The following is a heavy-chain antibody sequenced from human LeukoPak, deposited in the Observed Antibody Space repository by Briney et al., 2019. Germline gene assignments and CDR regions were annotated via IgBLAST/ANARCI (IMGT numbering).Heavy chain of an antibody. V-gene: IGHV1-8*01. CDR3: ARVVGCTNGVCGYYYYGMDV. J-gene: IGHJ6*02. D-gene: IGHD2-8*01. CDR2: MNPNSGNT. Sequence: ASVKVSCKASGYTFTGYDINWVRQATGQGLEWMGWMNPNSGNTGYAQKFQGRVTMTRNTSISTAYMELSSLRSEDTAVYYCARVVGCTNGVCGYYYYGMDVWGQGTTVTVSS. CDR1: GYTFTGYD.